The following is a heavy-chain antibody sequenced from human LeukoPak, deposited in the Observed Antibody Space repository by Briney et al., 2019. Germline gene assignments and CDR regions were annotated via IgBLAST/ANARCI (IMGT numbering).Heavy chain of an antibody. CDR1: GGSISSYY. D-gene: IGHD6-19*01. Sequence: SETLSLTCTVSGGSISSYYWSWIRQPAGKGLEWIGRIYTSGSTNYSPSLERRVTISVETSTNQFSLKLTSVTAADTAVYYCARQGRAGTTFDYWGQGTLVTVSS. CDR2: IYTSGST. V-gene: IGHV4-4*07. J-gene: IGHJ4*02. CDR3: ARQGRAGTTFDY.